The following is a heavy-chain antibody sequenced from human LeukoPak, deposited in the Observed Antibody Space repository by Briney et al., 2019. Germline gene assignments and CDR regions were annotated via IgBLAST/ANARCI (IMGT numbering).Heavy chain of an antibody. J-gene: IGHJ4*02. D-gene: IGHD1-26*01. CDR3: ARVQRSGSYYYFDY. Sequence: PSETLSLPCTVSGYSISSGYYWGWIRQPPGKGLEWIGSIYHSGSTYYNPSLKSRVTISVDTSKNQFSLKLSSVTAADTAVYYCARVQRSGSYYYFDYWGQGTLVTVSS. CDR1: GYSISSGYY. CDR2: IYHSGST. V-gene: IGHV4-38-2*02.